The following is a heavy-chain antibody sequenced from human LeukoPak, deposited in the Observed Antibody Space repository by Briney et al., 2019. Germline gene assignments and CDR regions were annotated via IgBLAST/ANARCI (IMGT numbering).Heavy chain of an antibody. D-gene: IGHD3-10*01. V-gene: IGHV4-30-4*01. J-gene: IGHJ4*02. Sequence: PSQTLSLTCTVSGGSISSGDYYWSWIRQPPGKGLEWIGYIYYSGSTYYNPSLKSRVTISVDTSKNQFSLKLSSVTAADTTVYYCARALRRYYYGSGSYYIGWGQGTLVTVSS. CDR1: GGSISSGDYY. CDR2: IYYSGST. CDR3: ARALRRYYYGSGSYYIG.